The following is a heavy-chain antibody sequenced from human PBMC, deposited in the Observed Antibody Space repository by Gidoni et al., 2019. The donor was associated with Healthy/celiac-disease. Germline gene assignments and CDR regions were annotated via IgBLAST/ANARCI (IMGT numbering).Heavy chain of an antibody. Sequence: QVQLQESGPGLVKPSQTLSLTCTVSGGSISSGDYSWSWIRQPPGKGLEWIGYIYYSGSTYYNPSLKSRVTISVDTSKNQFSLKLSSVTAADTAVYYCARTYYDYVWGSYRNPGWFDPWGQGTLVTVSS. CDR2: IYYSGST. D-gene: IGHD3-16*02. J-gene: IGHJ5*02. CDR1: GGSISSGDYS. CDR3: ARTYYDYVWGSYRNPGWFDP. V-gene: IGHV4-30-4*01.